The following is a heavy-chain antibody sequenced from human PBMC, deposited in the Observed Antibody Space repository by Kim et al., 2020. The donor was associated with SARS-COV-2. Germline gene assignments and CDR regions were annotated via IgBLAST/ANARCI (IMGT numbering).Heavy chain of an antibody. Sequence: GGSLRLSCATSGFTFSSYGMHWVRQAPGKGLEWVAFISSEGSDKNYLGSVRGRFTISRDNSKNTLYLQMNSLRPEDTAIYYCVKDRHAWDSYNSFDYWGQGTPVTVSS. V-gene: IGHV3-30*18. J-gene: IGHJ4*02. CDR3: VKDRHAWDSYNSFDY. CDR2: ISSEGSDK. D-gene: IGHD3-16*01. CDR1: GFTFSSYG.